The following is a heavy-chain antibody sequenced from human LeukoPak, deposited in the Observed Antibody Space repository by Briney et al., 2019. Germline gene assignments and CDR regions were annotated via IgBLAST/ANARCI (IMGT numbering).Heavy chain of an antibody. D-gene: IGHD6-19*01. CDR2: INHSGST. Sequence: SGTLSLTCAVYGGSFSGYYWSWIRQPPGKGLEWIGEINHSGSTNYNPSLKSRVTISVDTSKNQFSLKLSSVTAADTAVYYCARGCYSSGWYTCPPFDYWGQGTLVTVSS. CDR1: GGSFSGYY. CDR3: ARGCYSSGWYTCPPFDY. J-gene: IGHJ4*02. V-gene: IGHV4-34*01.